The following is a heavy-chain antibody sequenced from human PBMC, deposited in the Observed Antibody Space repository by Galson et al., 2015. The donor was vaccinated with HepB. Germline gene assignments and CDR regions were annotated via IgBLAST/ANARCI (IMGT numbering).Heavy chain of an antibody. Sequence: SVKVSCKASGYTFTGYYMHWVRQAPGQGLEWMGGIIPILGIANYAQKFQGRVTITADKSTSTAYMELSSLRSEDTAVYYCAREGGAAAGYYYYYMDVWGKGTTVTVSS. J-gene: IGHJ6*03. CDR3: AREGGAAAGYYYYYMDV. CDR2: IIPILGIA. D-gene: IGHD6-13*01. V-gene: IGHV1-69*10. CDR1: GYTFTGYY.